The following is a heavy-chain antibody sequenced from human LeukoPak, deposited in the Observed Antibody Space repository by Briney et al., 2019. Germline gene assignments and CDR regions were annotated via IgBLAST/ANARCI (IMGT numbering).Heavy chain of an antibody. J-gene: IGHJ6*02. CDR2: INTNTGNP. CDR1: GYTFTSYA. Sequence: ASVKVSCKASGYTFTSYAMNWVRQAPGQGLEWMGWINTNTGNPTYAQGFTGRFVFSLDTSVSTAYLQISNLKAEDTAVYYCARIRVDIVATIRYYYGMDVWGQGTTVTVSS. D-gene: IGHD5-12*01. V-gene: IGHV7-4-1*02. CDR3: ARIRVDIVATIRYYYGMDV.